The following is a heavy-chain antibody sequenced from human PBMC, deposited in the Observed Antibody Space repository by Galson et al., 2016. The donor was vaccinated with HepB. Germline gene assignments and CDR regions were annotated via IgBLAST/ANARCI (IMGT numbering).Heavy chain of an antibody. CDR1: GFSFSLYN. V-gene: IGHV3-21*01. Sequence: SLRLSCAASGFSFSLYNMKWVRQAPGKGLEWVSSISASSRFIYYADPVRGRFTVSRDNANNSLELHMDNLRAEDTAMYYCARDYSSFWSGYYTAHEVDHWGLRTHCTVSS. D-gene: IGHD3-3*01. CDR2: ISASSRFI. CDR3: ARDYSSFWSGYYTAHEVDH. J-gene: IGHJ4*02.